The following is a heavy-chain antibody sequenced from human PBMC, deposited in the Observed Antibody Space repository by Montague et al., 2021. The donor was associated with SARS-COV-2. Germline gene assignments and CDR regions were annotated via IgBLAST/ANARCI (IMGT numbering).Heavy chain of an antibody. CDR2: ISSDGDHK. D-gene: IGHD3-10*01. CDR3: AKDQGQLWFNELSGNWLDP. V-gene: IGHV3-30-3*02. Sequence: LSCAGSGFIFSNYAMHWVRQAPGKGPEWLAVISSDGDHKYYADSVQGRLTISRDNSKKTLYLQVNSLRPEDTAVYFCAKDQGQLWFNELSGNWLDPWGQGTLVTVSS. CDR1: GFIFSNYA. J-gene: IGHJ5*02.